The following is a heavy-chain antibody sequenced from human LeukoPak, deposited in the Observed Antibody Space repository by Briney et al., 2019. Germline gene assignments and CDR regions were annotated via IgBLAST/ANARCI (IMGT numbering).Heavy chain of an antibody. CDR3: ARETGVGVTDFDY. CDR2: ISSSSSYI. CDR1: GFTFSSYS. Sequence: KSGGSLRLSCAASGFTFSSYSMNWVRQAPGKGLEWVSSISSSSSYIYYADSVKGRFTISRDNAKNSLYLQMNSLRAEDTAVYYCARETGVGVTDFDYWGQGTLVTVSS. V-gene: IGHV3-21*01. D-gene: IGHD1-26*01. J-gene: IGHJ4*02.